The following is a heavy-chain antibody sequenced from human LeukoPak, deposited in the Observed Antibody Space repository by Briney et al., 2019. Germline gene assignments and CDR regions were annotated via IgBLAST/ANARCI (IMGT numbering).Heavy chain of an antibody. Sequence: PSETLSLTCTVSGGSISSSSCYWGWIRQPPGKGPEWIGSIYYSGSTYYNPSLKSRVTISVDTSKNQFSLKLSSVTAADTAVYYCARHLADIVVVPGFDPWGQGTLVTVSS. J-gene: IGHJ5*02. V-gene: IGHV4-39*01. CDR1: GGSISSSSCY. CDR3: ARHLADIVVVPGFDP. CDR2: IYYSGST. D-gene: IGHD2-2*01.